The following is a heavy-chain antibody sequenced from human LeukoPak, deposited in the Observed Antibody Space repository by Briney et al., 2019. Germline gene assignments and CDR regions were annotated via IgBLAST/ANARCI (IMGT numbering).Heavy chain of an antibody. Sequence: GASVKVSCKASGYTFTGYYMHWVRQAPGQGLEWMGWINPNSGGTNYAQKFQGRVTMTRDTSISTAYMVLSRLRSDDTAVYYCAYLGYCSSTSCPGPWFDPWGQGTLVTVSS. V-gene: IGHV1-2*02. J-gene: IGHJ5*02. D-gene: IGHD2-2*01. CDR3: AYLGYCSSTSCPGPWFDP. CDR1: GYTFTGYY. CDR2: INPNSGGT.